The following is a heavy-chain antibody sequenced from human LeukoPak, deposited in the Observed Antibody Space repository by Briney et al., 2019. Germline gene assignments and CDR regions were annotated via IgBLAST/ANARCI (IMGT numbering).Heavy chain of an antibody. Sequence: SETLSLTCTVSGGSISSYYWSWIRQPPGKGLEWIGYIYYSGSTNYNPSLKSRLTISVDTSKNQFSLKLSSVTAADTAVYYCARTRYYDILTGHQPFDYWGQGTLVTVSS. CDR1: GGSISSYY. D-gene: IGHD3-9*01. V-gene: IGHV4-59*01. J-gene: IGHJ4*02. CDR2: IYYSGST. CDR3: ARTRYYDILTGHQPFDY.